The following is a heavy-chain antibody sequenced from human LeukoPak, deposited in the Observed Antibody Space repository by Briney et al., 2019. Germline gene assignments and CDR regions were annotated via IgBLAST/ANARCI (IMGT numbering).Heavy chain of an antibody. J-gene: IGHJ5*02. D-gene: IGHD3-10*01. CDR1: GFSFSSFS. CDR3: VRGPYGSGISNWFDP. CDR2: ISGGSSFT. V-gene: IGHV3-21*01. Sequence: PGGSLRLSCAASGFSFSSFSMNWVRQAPGKGLEWVSYISGGSSFTYYVDSVKGRFTISRDNAKNSLYLQMNSLRAEDTAVYYCVRGPYGSGISNWFDPWGQGTLVIVSS.